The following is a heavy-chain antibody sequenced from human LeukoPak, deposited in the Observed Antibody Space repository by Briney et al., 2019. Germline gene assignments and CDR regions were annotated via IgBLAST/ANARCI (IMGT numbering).Heavy chain of an antibody. CDR1: GFTFSTYD. J-gene: IGHJ4*02. D-gene: IGHD3-9*01. Sequence: PGGSLRLSCAASGFTFSTYDMSWVRLAPGKGLEWVSTIGGSGGGTYYADSVKGRFTISRDTSRNTLYLQMFSLRAEDTAVYYCAKAAGLRYFDWLLDYWGQGTLVTVSS. V-gene: IGHV3-23*01. CDR2: IGGSGGGT. CDR3: AKAAGLRYFDWLLDY.